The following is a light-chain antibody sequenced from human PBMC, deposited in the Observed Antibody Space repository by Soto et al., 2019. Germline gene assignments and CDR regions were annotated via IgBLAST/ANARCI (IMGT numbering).Light chain of an antibody. J-gene: IGKJ1*01. CDR3: QQGSTWPWT. Sequence: EIVLTQSPATLSLSPGERATLSCRASQSVSSSLAWYQQKLGQAPRLFIYEASDRATGIPARFSGSGSGTDFTLIISSLEPEDFAVYYCQQGSTWPWTFGQGTKVEIK. V-gene: IGKV3-11*01. CDR1: QSVSSS. CDR2: EAS.